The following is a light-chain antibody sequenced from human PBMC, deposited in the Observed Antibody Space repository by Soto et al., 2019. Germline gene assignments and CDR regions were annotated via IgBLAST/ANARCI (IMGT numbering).Light chain of an antibody. J-gene: IGKJ1*01. CDR2: MGS. CDR1: QSLVHSNGYNY. V-gene: IGKV2-28*01. CDR3: MRTLQTRT. Sequence: DIVVTQSPLFLPVTPGEPASISCRSSQSLVHSNGYNYLDWYLQKPGQSPQVLIYMGSNRASGVPDRFSGSGSGTDFTLKISRVEAEDVGVYYCMRTLQTRTFGQGTKVEI.